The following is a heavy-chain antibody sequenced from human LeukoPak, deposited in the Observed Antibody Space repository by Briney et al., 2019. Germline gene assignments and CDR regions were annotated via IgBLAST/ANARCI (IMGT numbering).Heavy chain of an antibody. CDR3: ARGHYDILTGNYKWTPDY. CDR2: IHSGGSDI. D-gene: IGHD3-9*01. J-gene: IGHJ4*02. V-gene: IGHV3-21*06. CDR1: GFTFNTYK. Sequence: GGSLRLACAASGFTFNTYKMNWVRQAPGKGLEWVSSIHSGGSDIYYADSVKGRFTVSRDNAKNSLFLQMNSLRAEDTALYYCARGHYDILTGNYKWTPDYWGQGTLVTVSS.